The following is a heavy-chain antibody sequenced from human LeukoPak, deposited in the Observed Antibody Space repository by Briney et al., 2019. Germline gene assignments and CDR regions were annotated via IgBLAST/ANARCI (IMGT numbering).Heavy chain of an antibody. CDR2: INTNTGNP. D-gene: IGHD6-13*01. CDR1: GYTFTRNA. Sequence: ASVKVSCKASGYTFTRNAINWVRQAPGQGLEWMGWINTNTGNPTYAQAFTGRFVFSLDTSVNTAYLQISSLKADDTAVYYCARDPYTSSSWYRGRANNWFDPWGQGTLVTVSS. J-gene: IGHJ5*02. V-gene: IGHV7-4-1*02. CDR3: ARDPYTSSSWYRGRANNWFDP.